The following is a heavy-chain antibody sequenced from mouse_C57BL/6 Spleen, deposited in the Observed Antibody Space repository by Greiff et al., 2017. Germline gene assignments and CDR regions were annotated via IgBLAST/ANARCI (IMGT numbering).Heavy chain of an antibody. Sequence: EVMLVESGGGLVQPKGSLKLSCAASGFSFNTYAMNWVRQAPGKGLEWVARIRSKSNNYSTYYADSVKDRFTISRDDSESMLYLQMNNLKTEDTAMYYCVRHRSNYGAMDYWGQGTSVTVSS. CDR3: VRHRSNYGAMDY. V-gene: IGHV10-1*01. D-gene: IGHD2-5*01. CDR1: GFSFNTYA. CDR2: IRSKSNNYST. J-gene: IGHJ4*01.